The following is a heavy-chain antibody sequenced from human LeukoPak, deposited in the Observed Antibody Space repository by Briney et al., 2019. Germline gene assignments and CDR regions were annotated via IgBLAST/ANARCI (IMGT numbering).Heavy chain of an antibody. CDR1: GFTFDDYA. CDR2: INWNSGSI. Sequence: GGSLRLSCAASGFTFDDYAMHWVRQAPGKGLEWVSGINWNSGSIGYADSVKGRFTISRDNSKNTLYLQMNSLRAEDTAVYYCAKPPSIAAAGTYFDYWGQGTLVTVSS. J-gene: IGHJ4*02. V-gene: IGHV3-9*01. CDR3: AKPPSIAAAGTYFDY. D-gene: IGHD6-13*01.